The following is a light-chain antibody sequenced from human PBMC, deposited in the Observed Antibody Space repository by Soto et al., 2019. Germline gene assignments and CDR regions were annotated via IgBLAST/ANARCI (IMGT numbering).Light chain of an antibody. CDR2: GAS. J-gene: IGKJ1*01. CDR1: QSVDIN. V-gene: IGKV3-15*01. Sequence: EIVLTQSPGTLSVTPGDRVTLSCRASQSVDINLAWYQQRAGQAPRLLVYGASARATGIPDRFSGSGSGTEFTLTISSLQPDDFATYYCQQYNSYPWTFGQGSKVDIK. CDR3: QQYNSYPWT.